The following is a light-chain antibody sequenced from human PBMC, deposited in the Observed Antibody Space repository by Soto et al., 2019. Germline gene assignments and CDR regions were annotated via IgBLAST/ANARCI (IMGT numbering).Light chain of an antibody. J-gene: IGLJ7*01. CDR3: VLYLGSGIPV. CDR1: SGSVSTSYY. Sequence: QTVVTQEPSFSVSPGRTVTLTCGLNSGSVSTSYYPSWYQQTPGQAPRTLIHNTNTRSSGVPDRFSGSILGNEAALTITGAQADDESYYYCVLYLGSGIPVFGGGTQLTVL. CDR2: NTN. V-gene: IGLV8-61*01.